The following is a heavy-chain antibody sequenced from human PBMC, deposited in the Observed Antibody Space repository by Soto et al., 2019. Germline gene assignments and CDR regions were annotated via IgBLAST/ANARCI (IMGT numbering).Heavy chain of an antibody. Sequence: KASETLSLTCTVSGGSISSGDYYWSWIRQPPGKGLEWIGYIYYSGSTYYNPSLKSRVTISVDTSKNQFSLKLSSVTAADTAVYYCARDAAWGEWLLYDLDTVYYGMDVWGQGTTVTVSS. CDR3: ARDAAWGEWLLYDLDTVYYGMDV. V-gene: IGHV4-30-4*01. CDR2: IYYSGST. D-gene: IGHD3-3*01. J-gene: IGHJ6*02. CDR1: GGSISSGDYY.